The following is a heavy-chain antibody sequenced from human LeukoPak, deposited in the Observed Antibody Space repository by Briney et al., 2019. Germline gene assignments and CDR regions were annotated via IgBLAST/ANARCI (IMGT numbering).Heavy chain of an antibody. Sequence: PSETLSLTCTVSGGSISSYYWSWIRQPPGKGPEWIGYIYYSGSTNYNPSLKSRVTLSVDTSKNQFSLKLSSVTAADTAVYYCARHQGFLNGNWFDPWGQGTLVTVSS. CDR1: GGSISSYY. CDR2: IYYSGST. J-gene: IGHJ5*02. V-gene: IGHV4-59*08. D-gene: IGHD3-3*01. CDR3: ARHQGFLNGNWFDP.